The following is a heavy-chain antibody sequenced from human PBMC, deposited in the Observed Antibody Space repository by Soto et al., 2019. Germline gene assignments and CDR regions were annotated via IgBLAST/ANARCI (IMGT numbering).Heavy chain of an antibody. Sequence: EVQLVESGGGLVQPGGSLRLSCAASGFTVSSNSMSWVRQAPGKGLEWVSVIYSGGSTYYEDSVKGRFTIPRDNPKNTLYLQINRLRAEDTAVYYCATGSGYADDHYYYYYMDVWGKGTTVTVSS. V-gene: IGHV3-66*01. D-gene: IGHD5-12*01. CDR2: IYSGGST. CDR3: ATGSGYADDHYYYYYMDV. CDR1: GFTVSSNS. J-gene: IGHJ6*03.